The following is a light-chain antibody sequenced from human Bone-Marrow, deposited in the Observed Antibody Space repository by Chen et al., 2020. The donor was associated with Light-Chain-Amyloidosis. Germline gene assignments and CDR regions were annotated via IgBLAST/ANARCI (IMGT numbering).Light chain of an antibody. CDR3: QVWDRSSDRPV. V-gene: IGLV3-21*02. CDR2: DES. CDR1: NIGSTS. Sequence: YVLTQPSSVPVAPGQTATIACGGNNIGSTSVHWYHQTPGQAPLLVVYDESARPSGIPERWSGSNSGNTATLTISRVEAGDEADYYCQVWDRSSDRPVFGGGTKLTVL. J-gene: IGLJ3*02.